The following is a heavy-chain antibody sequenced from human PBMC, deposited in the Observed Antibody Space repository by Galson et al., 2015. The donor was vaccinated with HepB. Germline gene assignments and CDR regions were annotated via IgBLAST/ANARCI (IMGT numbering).Heavy chain of an antibody. J-gene: IGHJ5*02. CDR3: ARDRDFWSGYYKSSGWFDP. CDR2: ISAYNGNT. V-gene: IGHV1-18*04. D-gene: IGHD3-3*01. CDR1: GYTFTSYG. Sequence: SVKVSCKASGYTFTSYGISWVRQAPGQGLEWMGWISAYNGNTNYAQKLQGRVTMTTDTSTSTAYMELRSLRSDDTAVYYCARDRDFWSGYYKSSGWFDPWGQGTLVTVSS.